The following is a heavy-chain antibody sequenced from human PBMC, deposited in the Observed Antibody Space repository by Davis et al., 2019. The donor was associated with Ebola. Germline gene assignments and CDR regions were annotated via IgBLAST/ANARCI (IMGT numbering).Heavy chain of an antibody. CDR2: IYYSGST. CDR3: ARDYYGSGSYNRGGSDYYYYGMDV. Sequence: MPSETLSLTCTVSGGSISSGGYYWSWIRQHPGKGLEWIGYIYYSGSTYYNPSLKSRVTISVDTSKNQFSLKLSSVTAADTAVYYCARDYYGSGSYNRGGSDYYYYGMDVWGQGTTVTVSS. J-gene: IGHJ6*02. V-gene: IGHV4-31*03. CDR1: GGSISSGGYY. D-gene: IGHD3-10*01.